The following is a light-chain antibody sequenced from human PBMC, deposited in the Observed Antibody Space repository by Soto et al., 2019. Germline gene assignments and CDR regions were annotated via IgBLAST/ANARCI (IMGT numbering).Light chain of an antibody. CDR1: QSVDIY. CDR2: DTS. J-gene: IGKJ3*01. CDR3: QQYGSSFT. V-gene: IGKV3-15*01. Sequence: EIVMTQSPASLSVYPGERATLSCRASQSVDIYLAWYQQRPGQAPRLLIYDTSIRAPGIPATFSGSGSGTEFTLTISRLEPEDFAVYYCQQYGSSFTFGPGTKVDIK.